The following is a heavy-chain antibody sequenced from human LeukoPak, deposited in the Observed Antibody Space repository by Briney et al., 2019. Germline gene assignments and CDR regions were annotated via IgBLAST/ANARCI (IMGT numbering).Heavy chain of an antibody. Sequence: AGGSLRLSCAASGFTFSSYAMSWVRQAPGKGLEWVSPISGSGGSTYYEDSVKGRFTISRDNSKNTLYLQMNSLRAEDTAVYYCAKELGYCSSTSCHTNFDYWGQGTLVTVSS. D-gene: IGHD2-2*01. V-gene: IGHV3-23*01. CDR1: GFTFSSYA. CDR2: ISGSGGST. J-gene: IGHJ4*02. CDR3: AKELGYCSSTSCHTNFDY.